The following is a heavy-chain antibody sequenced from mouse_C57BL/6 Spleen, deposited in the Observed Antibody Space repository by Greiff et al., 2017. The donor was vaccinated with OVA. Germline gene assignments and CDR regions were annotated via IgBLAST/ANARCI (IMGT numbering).Heavy chain of an antibody. D-gene: IGHD2-5*01. Sequence: VKLQQPGAELVKPGASVKMSCKASGYTFTSYWITWVKQRPGQGLEWIGDIYPGSGSTNYNEKFKSKATLTVDTSSSTAYMQLSSLTSEDSAVYYCARTSYYSNGDWFAYWGQGTLVTVSA. CDR3: ARTSYYSNGDWFAY. CDR2: IYPGSGST. V-gene: IGHV1-55*01. CDR1: GYTFTSYW. J-gene: IGHJ3*01.